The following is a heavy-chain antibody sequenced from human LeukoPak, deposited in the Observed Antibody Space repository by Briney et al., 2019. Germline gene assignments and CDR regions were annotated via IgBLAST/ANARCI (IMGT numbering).Heavy chain of an antibody. Sequence: SVKVSCKASGGTFSSYAISWVRQAPGQGLEWMGGITPIFGTANYAQKFQGRVTITADKSTSTAYMELSSLRSEDTAVYYCARGGTGRPDFDYWGQGTQVTVSS. D-gene: IGHD1-1*01. V-gene: IGHV1-69*06. CDR3: ARGGTGRPDFDY. CDR1: GGTFSSYA. J-gene: IGHJ4*02. CDR2: ITPIFGTA.